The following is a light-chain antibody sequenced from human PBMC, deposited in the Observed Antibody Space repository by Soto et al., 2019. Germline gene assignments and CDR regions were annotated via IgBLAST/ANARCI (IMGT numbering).Light chain of an antibody. Sequence: DIQMTQSPSSLSASVGDRVTITCRASQSISSYLNWYQQKPGKAPKLLIYAASSLQSGVPSRFSGSGSGTDFTLTISSLQPEDFATYYCQQSYSTHRTFCQGTKVEIK. V-gene: IGKV1-39*01. CDR2: AAS. CDR3: QQSYSTHRT. J-gene: IGKJ1*01. CDR1: QSISSY.